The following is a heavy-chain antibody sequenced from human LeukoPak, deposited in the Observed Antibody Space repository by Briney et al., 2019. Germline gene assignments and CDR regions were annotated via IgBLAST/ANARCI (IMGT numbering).Heavy chain of an antibody. CDR1: GYTFTGYF. Sequence: SVKVSYKTSGYTFTGYFMHWVRQAPGQGLEWLGWINPDSGVTKYAQKFQGRVTMTRDTSISTAYMELSRLRSDDTAVYHCASRELGYWGQGTLVTVSS. V-gene: IGHV1-2*02. D-gene: IGHD1-26*01. J-gene: IGHJ4*02. CDR2: INPDSGVT. CDR3: ASRELGY.